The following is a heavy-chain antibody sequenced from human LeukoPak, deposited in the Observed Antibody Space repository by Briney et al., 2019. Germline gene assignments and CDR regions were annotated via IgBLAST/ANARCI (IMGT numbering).Heavy chain of an antibody. Sequence: PGGSLRLSCAASGFTFSSFSMNWVRQAPGKGLEWVSSISSSSSYRYYADSVKGRFTISRDNAKNSLYLQMNSLRAEDTAVYYCARDLGSSGLLGAFDIWGQGTMVTVSS. D-gene: IGHD3-22*01. CDR3: ARDLGSSGLLGAFDI. V-gene: IGHV3-21*04. CDR2: ISSSSSYR. J-gene: IGHJ3*02. CDR1: GFTFSSFS.